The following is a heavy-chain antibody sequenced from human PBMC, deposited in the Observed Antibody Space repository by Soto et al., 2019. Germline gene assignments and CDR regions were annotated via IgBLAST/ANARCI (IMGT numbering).Heavy chain of an antibody. D-gene: IGHD3-22*01. Sequence: GGTLRLSCSASGFTVSSYSMNWVRQAPGKGLERVSSISSSSSYIYYADSAKGRFTISRDNAKNSLELQMNSRGAEDTAGQYSARAPYYYDSSGYWGYWGQGSLVSVSS. CDR3: ARAPYYYDSSGYWGY. CDR2: ISSSSSYI. V-gene: IGHV3-21*01. J-gene: IGHJ4*02. CDR1: GFTVSSYS.